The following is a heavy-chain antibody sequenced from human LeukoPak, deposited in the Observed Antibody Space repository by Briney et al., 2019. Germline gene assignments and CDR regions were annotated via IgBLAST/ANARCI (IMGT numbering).Heavy chain of an antibody. CDR3: AKDLLTEAAFDY. J-gene: IGHJ4*02. D-gene: IGHD6-13*01. V-gene: IGHV3-23*01. CDR1: GFTFSSYA. CDR2: ISGSGGST. Sequence: GGPLRLPCAASGFTFSSYAMSCVPAATGKGLEGVSAISGSGGSTYYADSVKGRFTISRDNSKNTLYLQMNSLRAEDTAVYYCAKDLLTEAAFDYWGQGTLVTVSS.